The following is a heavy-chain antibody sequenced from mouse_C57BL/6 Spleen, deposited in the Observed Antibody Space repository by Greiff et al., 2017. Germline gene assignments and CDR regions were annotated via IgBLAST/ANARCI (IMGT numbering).Heavy chain of an antibody. J-gene: IGHJ4*01. CDR1: GFTFSDYG. CDR2: ISRGSSTI. Sequence: EVQRVESGGGLVKPGGSLKLSCAASGFTFSDYGMHWVRQAPEKGLEWVAYISRGSSTIYYADTVKGRFTISRDNAKNTLFLQMTSLRSEDTAMYYCARGRLRGDYYAMDYWGQGTSVTVSS. D-gene: IGHD3-2*02. CDR3: ARGRLRGDYYAMDY. V-gene: IGHV5-17*01.